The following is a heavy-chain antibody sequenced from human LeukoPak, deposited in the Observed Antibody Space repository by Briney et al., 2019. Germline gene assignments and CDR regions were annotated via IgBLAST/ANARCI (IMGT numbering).Heavy chain of an antibody. CDR3: AREASGYYRDF. CDR2: IWYDGSKR. D-gene: IGHD3-3*01. CDR1: GFTFSSYG. Sequence: GGSLRLSCAASGFTFSSYGMHWVRQAPGKGLEWVAVIWYDGSKREYGDAVKGRFTVSRDDSKNTLYLQMNSLRAEDTAVYYCAREASGYYRDFWGQGTLVTVSS. V-gene: IGHV3-33*01. J-gene: IGHJ4*02.